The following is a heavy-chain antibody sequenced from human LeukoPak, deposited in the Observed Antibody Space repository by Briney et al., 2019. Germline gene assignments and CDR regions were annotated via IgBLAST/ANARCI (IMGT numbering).Heavy chain of an antibody. V-gene: IGHV3-53*01. Sequence: GGSLRLSCAASGLTVSSNYMSWVRQAPGKGLEWVSVIYSGGSTYYADTVKGRFTISRDNSKNTLYLQMNSLRAEDTAVYYCARGTKYYYYGMDVWGQGTTVTVSS. J-gene: IGHJ6*02. CDR2: IYSGGST. CDR3: ARGTKYYYYGMDV. CDR1: GLTVSSNY.